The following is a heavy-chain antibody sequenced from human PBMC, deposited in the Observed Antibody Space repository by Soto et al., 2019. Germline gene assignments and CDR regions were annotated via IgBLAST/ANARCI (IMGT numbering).Heavy chain of an antibody. D-gene: IGHD3-10*01. CDR1: GGSISSSNW. J-gene: IGHJ5*02. V-gene: IGHV4-4*02. CDR2: IYHSGST. Sequence: SETLSLTCAVSGGSISSSNWWSWVRQPPGKGLEWIGEIYHSGSTNYNPSLKSRVTISVDKSKNQFSLKLSSVTAADTAVYYCARVLWYYGSGSYSNWFDPWGQGTLVTVS. CDR3: ARVLWYYGSGSYSNWFDP.